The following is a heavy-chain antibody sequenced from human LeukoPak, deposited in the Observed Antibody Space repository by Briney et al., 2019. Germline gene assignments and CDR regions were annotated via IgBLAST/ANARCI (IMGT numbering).Heavy chain of an antibody. D-gene: IGHD4-17*01. CDR2: ISYDGSNK. V-gene: IGHV3-30*18. J-gene: IGHJ4*02. Sequence: PGGSLRLSCAASGLTFSSYGMHWVSQAPGKGLEWVAVISYDGSNKYYADSVKGRFTISRDNSKNTLYLQMNSLRAEDTAVYYCAKARSRPVTTYYFAYWGQGTLVTVSS. CDR1: GLTFSSYG. CDR3: AKARSRPVTTYYFAY.